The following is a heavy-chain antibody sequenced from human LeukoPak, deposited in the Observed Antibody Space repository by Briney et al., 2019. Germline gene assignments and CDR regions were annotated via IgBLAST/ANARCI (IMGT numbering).Heavy chain of an antibody. J-gene: IGHJ4*02. CDR2: IYSGGST. D-gene: IGHD2-15*01. V-gene: IGHV3-53*01. Sequence: GGSLRLSCAASGFTVSSNYMSWVRQAPGKGLEWVSVIYSGGSTYYADSVKGRFTISRDNSKNTLNLQMNSLRAEDTAVYYCAKSSGGPPLDYWGQGTLVTVSS. CDR3: AKSSGGPPLDY. CDR1: GFTVSSNY.